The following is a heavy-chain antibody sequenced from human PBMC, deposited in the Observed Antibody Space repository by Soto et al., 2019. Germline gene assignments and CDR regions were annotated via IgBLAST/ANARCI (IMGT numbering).Heavy chain of an antibody. CDR3: AKTQKALRFLKWLLFDY. Sequence: GGSLRLSCAASGFTFSSYAMSWVRQAPGKGLEWVSAISGSGGSTYYADSVKGRFTISRDNSKNTLYLQMNSLRAEDTAVYYCAKTQKALRFLKWLLFDYWGQGTLVTVSS. CDR1: GFTFSSYA. V-gene: IGHV3-23*01. CDR2: ISGSGGST. J-gene: IGHJ4*02. D-gene: IGHD3-3*01.